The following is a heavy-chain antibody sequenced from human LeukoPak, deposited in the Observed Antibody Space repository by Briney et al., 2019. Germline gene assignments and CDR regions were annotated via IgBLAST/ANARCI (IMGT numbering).Heavy chain of an antibody. J-gene: IGHJ4*02. CDR3: AKDPGRWLQALDY. Sequence: GGSLRLSCAASGFTFDDYAMHWVRQAPGKGLEWVSGISWNSGSIGYADSVKGRFTISRDNAKNSLYLQMNSLRAEDTALYYCAKDPGRWLQALDYWGQGTLVTVSS. CDR2: ISWNSGSI. V-gene: IGHV3-9*01. D-gene: IGHD5-24*01. CDR1: GFTFDDYA.